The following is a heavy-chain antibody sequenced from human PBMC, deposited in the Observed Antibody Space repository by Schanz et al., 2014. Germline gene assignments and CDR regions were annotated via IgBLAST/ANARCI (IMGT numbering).Heavy chain of an antibody. Sequence: QVHLVQSGAEVHKPGASLKISCKASGYTFTNFFLHWVRQAPGQGLEWMGIINPIGGSTTYAQKFRGAVTLTTDTSTDTAYLELSSLRSEDTAVYYCARVTTGYDSWGQGTLVTVSS. V-gene: IGHV1-46*01. D-gene: IGHD5-12*01. CDR1: GYTFTNFF. J-gene: IGHJ4*02. CDR2: INPIGGST. CDR3: ARVTTGYDS.